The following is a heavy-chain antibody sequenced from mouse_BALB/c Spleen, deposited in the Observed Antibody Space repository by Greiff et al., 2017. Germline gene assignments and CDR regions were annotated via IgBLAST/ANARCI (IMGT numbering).Heavy chain of an antibody. CDR1: GFSLTSYG. D-gene: IGHD2-4*01. V-gene: IGHV2-2*02. CDR2: IWSGGST. Sequence: VKLVESGPGLVQPSQSLSITCTVSGFSLTSYGVHWVRQSPGKGLEWLGVIWSGGSTDYNAAFISRLSISKDNSKSQVFFKMNSLQANDTAIYYCASYEYDMAYWGQGTLVTVSA. J-gene: IGHJ3*01. CDR3: ASYEYDMAY.